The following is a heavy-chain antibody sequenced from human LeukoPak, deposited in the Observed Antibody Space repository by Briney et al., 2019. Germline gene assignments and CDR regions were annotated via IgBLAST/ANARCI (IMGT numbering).Heavy chain of an antibody. CDR1: GYSFTGYY. V-gene: IGHV1-2*02. D-gene: IGHD6-19*01. CDR2: INPSSGGT. Sequence: ASVKVSCKTSGYSFTGYYMHWVRQAPGQGLEWMGWINPSSGGTNCVQKFQGRVTMTRDMSITTACMELSRLRSDDTAVYYCARDRDSGWVNYYYYMDVWGKGTTVAVSS. J-gene: IGHJ6*03. CDR3: ARDRDSGWVNYYYYMDV.